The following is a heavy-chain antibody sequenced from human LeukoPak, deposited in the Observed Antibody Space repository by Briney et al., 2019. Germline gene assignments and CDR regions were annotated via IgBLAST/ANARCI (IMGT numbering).Heavy chain of an antibody. CDR3: AKDSCSSTSCRGYFDY. Sequence: GGSLRLSCAASGVTFSSYAMSWVRQAPGKGLEWVSAISGGGGSTDYADSGKGRFTISRDNSKNTLYLKMNSLRAEDTGVYYCAKDSCSSTSCRGYFDYWGQGTLVTVSS. V-gene: IGHV3-23*01. CDR1: GVTFSSYA. D-gene: IGHD2-2*01. J-gene: IGHJ4*02. CDR2: ISGGGGST.